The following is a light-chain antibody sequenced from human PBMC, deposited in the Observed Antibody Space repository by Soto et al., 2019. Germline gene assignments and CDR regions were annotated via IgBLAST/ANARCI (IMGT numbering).Light chain of an antibody. J-gene: IGKJ5*01. CDR2: AAS. V-gene: IGKV1-27*01. Sequence: DIQMTQSPSSLSASVGDRVTITCRASQGISNYLAWYQQKPGKVPKLLIYAASTLQSGVPSRFSGSGSGTDFTLTISSLQPEDVATYYCQKYNSVPPITFGQGTRLENK. CDR3: QKYNSVPPIT. CDR1: QGISNY.